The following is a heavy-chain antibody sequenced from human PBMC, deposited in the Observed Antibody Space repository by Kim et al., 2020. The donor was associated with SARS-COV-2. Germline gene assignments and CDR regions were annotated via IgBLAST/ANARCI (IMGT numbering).Heavy chain of an antibody. Sequence: STIYYAGSGKGRFTISRDNAKNSLYLQMNSLRAEDTAVYYCARDLWGGGYWGQGTLVTVSS. V-gene: IGHV3-48*03. CDR3: ARDLWGGGY. D-gene: IGHD3-10*01. J-gene: IGHJ4*02. CDR2: STI.